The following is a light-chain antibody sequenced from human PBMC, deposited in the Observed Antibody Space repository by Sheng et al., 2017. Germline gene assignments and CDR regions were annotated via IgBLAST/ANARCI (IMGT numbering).Light chain of an antibody. J-gene: IGKJ3*01. Sequence: DIQMTQSPSSLSASIGDRVTITCQASQDIKKYLNWYQQKPGKAPKVLIYDASNLEVGVPSRFSGSGSGTEFTLTISSLQPEDFATYYCLQHNSYPRTFGPGTKVDIK. CDR2: DAS. CDR3: LQHNSYPRT. CDR1: QDIKKY. V-gene: IGKV1-17*01.